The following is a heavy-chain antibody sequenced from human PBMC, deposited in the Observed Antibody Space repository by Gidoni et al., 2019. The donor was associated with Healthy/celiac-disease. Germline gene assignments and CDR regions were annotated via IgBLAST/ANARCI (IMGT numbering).Heavy chain of an antibody. Sequence: VQLVEFGGGVVQPGRSRRLPCAASGFTFRSSGMHWVRQARGKGLEWVAVIWYDGSNKYYADSVKGRVTISRDNSKNTLYLKMNSRRAEDTAVYYCARECWFDGYYYYYGMDVWGQGTTVTVSS. CDR2: IWYDGSNK. V-gene: IGHV3-33*01. D-gene: IGHD3-9*01. CDR3: ARECWFDGYYYYYGMDV. J-gene: IGHJ6*02. CDR1: GFTFRSSG.